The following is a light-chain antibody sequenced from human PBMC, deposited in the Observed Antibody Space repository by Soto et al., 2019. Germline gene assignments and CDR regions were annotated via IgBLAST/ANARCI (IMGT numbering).Light chain of an antibody. CDR1: SGHSSYI. V-gene: IGLV4-60*03. CDR3: TSSTSDSLYV. J-gene: IGLJ1*01. Sequence: QSVLTQSSSASASLGSSVKLTCTLSSGHSSYIIAWHQQQPGKAPRYLMKLEGSGSYNKGSGVPDRFSGSSSGADRYLTISSLQSEDEADYFCTSSTSDSLYVFGTGTQLTVL. CDR2: LEGSGSY.